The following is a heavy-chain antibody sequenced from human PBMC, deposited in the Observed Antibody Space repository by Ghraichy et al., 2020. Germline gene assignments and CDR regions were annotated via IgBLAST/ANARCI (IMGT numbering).Heavy chain of an antibody. CDR2: IYWNDYQ. Sequence: SGPTLVKPTQTLTLTCTFSGFSLNTPGVGVGWIRQTPRKALEWLALIYWNDYQRYSPTLKSRLNITRDTSENQVVLTMTNVDPVDTATYFCAHRYLSGEVYDYWGQGILVSVSS. CDR1: GFSLNTPGVG. J-gene: IGHJ4*02. CDR3: AHRYLSGEVYDY. V-gene: IGHV2-5*01. D-gene: IGHD3-10*01.